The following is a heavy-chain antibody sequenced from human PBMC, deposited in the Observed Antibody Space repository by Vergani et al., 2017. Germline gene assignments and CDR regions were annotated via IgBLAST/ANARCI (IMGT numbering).Heavy chain of an antibody. CDR1: GGSISSYY. V-gene: IGHV4-59*01. CDR3: ARPENYGDYVPFDY. Sequence: QVQLQESGPGLVKPSETLSLTCTVSGGSISSYYWSWIRQPPGKGLEWIGYIYYSGSTNYNPSLKSRVTISVDTSKNQFSLKLSSVTAADTAVYYCARPENYGDYVPFDYWGQGTLVTVSS. CDR2: IYYSGST. J-gene: IGHJ4*02. D-gene: IGHD4-17*01.